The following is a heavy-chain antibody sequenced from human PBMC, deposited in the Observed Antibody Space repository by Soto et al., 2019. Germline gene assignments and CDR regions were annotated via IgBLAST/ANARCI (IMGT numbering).Heavy chain of an antibody. CDR3: ARATVGYYYYYMDV. V-gene: IGHV3-13*01. Sequence: GGSLRLSCAASGFTFSSYDMHWVRQATGKGLEWVSAIGTAGDTYYPGSVKGRFTISRENAKNSLYLQMNSLRAGDTAVYYCARATVGYYYYYMDVWGKGTTVTVSS. J-gene: IGHJ6*03. CDR1: GFTFSSYD. CDR2: IGTAGDT. D-gene: IGHD2-8*02.